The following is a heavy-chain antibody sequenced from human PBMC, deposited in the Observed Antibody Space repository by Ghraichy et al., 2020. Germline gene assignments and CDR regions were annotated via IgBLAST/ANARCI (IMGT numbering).Heavy chain of an antibody. D-gene: IGHD5-18*01. CDR2: INSDGSST. V-gene: IGHV3-74*01. J-gene: IGHJ6*02. Sequence: GSLRLSCAASGFTFSSYWMHWVRQAPGKGLVWVSRINSDGSSTSYADSVKGRFTISRDNAKNTLYLQMNSLRAEDTAVYYCARLDSYGIYYYYGMDVWGQGTTVTVSS. CDR3: ARLDSYGIYYYYGMDV. CDR1: GFTFSSYW.